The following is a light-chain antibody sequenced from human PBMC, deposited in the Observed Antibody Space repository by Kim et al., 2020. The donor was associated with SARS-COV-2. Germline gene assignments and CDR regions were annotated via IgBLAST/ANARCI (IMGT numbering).Light chain of an antibody. CDR1: NIGSKS. CDR2: YDS. Sequence: GKTARITWGGNNIGSKSVHWYQQKPGQAPVLVIYYDSDRPSGIPERFSGSNSGNTATLTISRVEAGDEADYYCQVWDSSSDHRVVFGGGTQLT. J-gene: IGLJ2*01. V-gene: IGLV3-21*04. CDR3: QVWDSSSDHRVV.